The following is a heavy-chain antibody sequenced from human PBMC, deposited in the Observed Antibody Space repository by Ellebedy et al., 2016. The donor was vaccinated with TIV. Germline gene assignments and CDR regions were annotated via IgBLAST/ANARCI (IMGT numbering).Heavy chain of an antibody. CDR1: GGSISSYY. CDR3: ARGCGAVCERLWNGAAGNYFDY. J-gene: IGHJ4*02. V-gene: IGHV4-59*12. D-gene: IGHD2-8*01. CDR2: IYYSGST. Sequence: SETLSLTXTVSGGSISSYYWSWIRQPPGKGLEWIGYIYYSGSTNYNPSLKSRVTISVDTSKNQFSLKLSSVTAADTAVYYCARGCGAVCERLWNGAAGNYFDYWGQGTLVTVSS.